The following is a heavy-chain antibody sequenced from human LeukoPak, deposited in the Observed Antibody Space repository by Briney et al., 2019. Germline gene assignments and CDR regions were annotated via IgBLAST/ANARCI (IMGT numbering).Heavy chain of an antibody. CDR2: TSYDGSNK. V-gene: IGHV3-30*04. J-gene: IGHJ6*04. D-gene: IGHD2-2*01. Sequence: GGSLRLSCAASGFTFSSYAMHWVRQAPGKGLEWVAVTSYDGSNKYYADSVKGRFTISRDNSKNTLYLQMNSLRAEDTAVYYCARGPHRYQLLSYYYGMDVWGKGTTVTVSS. CDR3: ARGPHRYQLLSYYYGMDV. CDR1: GFTFSSYA.